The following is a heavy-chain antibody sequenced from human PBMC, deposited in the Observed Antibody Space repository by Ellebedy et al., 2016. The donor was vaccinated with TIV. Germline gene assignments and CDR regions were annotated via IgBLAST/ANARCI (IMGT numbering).Heavy chain of an antibody. CDR2: ISSSSSYI. CDR1: GFTFSSYS. D-gene: IGHD3-10*01. Sequence: GESLKISXAASGFTFSSYSMNWVRQAPGKGLEWVSSISSSSSYIYYADSVKGRFTISRDNSKNTLYLQMNSLRAEDTAVYYCAKDPTGYGSGRKEIIDYWGQGTLVTVSS. V-gene: IGHV3-21*04. CDR3: AKDPTGYGSGRKEIIDY. J-gene: IGHJ4*02.